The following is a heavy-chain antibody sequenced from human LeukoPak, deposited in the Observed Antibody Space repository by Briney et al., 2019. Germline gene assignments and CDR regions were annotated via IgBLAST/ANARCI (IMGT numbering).Heavy chain of an antibody. Sequence: GGSLRLSCAASGFTFSSYAMHWVRQAPGKGLEWVAVISYDGSNKYYADSVKGRFTISRDNSKNTLYLQMNSLRAEDTAVYYCARVHSGYVWYFDYWGQGTLSPSPQ. CDR3: ARVHSGYVWYFDY. CDR1: GFTFSSYA. V-gene: IGHV3-30-3*01. D-gene: IGHD5-12*01. J-gene: IGHJ4*02. CDR2: ISYDGSNK.